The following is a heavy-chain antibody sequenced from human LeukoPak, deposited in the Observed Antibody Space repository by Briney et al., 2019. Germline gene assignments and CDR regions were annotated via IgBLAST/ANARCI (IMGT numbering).Heavy chain of an antibody. CDR3: ARERGYSYGFDY. V-gene: IGHV3-21*01. Sequence: GGSLRLSCAASGFTFSRYSMNWVRQAPGKGLEWVSSISSSSSFIYYADSVKGRFTISRVNSKNTLYLQMNSLRAEDTAVYYCARERGYSYGFDYWGQGTLVTVSS. CDR2: ISSSSSFI. CDR1: GFTFSRYS. D-gene: IGHD5-18*01. J-gene: IGHJ4*02.